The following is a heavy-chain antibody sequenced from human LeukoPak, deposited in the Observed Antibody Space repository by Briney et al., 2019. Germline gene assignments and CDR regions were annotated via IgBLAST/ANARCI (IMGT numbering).Heavy chain of an antibody. V-gene: IGHV3-15*01. D-gene: IGHD4-23*01. CDR3: TTAVVTPIDAFDI. CDR2: IKRKTDGGTT. CDR1: GFAFNFYA. J-gene: IGHJ3*02. Sequence: GGSLRLSCAASGFAFNFYAMSWVRQAPGKGLEWVGRIKRKTDGGTTDYAAPVKGRFTISRDDSKNTLYLQMNSLKTEDTAVYYCTTAVVTPIDAFDIWGQGTMVTVSS.